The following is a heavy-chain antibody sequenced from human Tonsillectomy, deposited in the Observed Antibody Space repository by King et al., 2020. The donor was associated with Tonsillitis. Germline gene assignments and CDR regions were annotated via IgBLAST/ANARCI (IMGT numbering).Heavy chain of an antibody. CDR1: GGSISSYY. CDR3: ARRNYYDSSGYPYFDY. CDR2: IYYSGST. J-gene: IGHJ4*02. Sequence: QLQESGPGLVKPSETLSLTCTVSGGSISSYYWSWIRQPPGKGLEWVGYIYYSGSTNYNPSLKSRVTISVDTSKNQFSLKLNSVTAADTAAYYCARRNYYDSSGYPYFDYWGQGTLVTVSS. D-gene: IGHD3-22*01. V-gene: IGHV4-59*08.